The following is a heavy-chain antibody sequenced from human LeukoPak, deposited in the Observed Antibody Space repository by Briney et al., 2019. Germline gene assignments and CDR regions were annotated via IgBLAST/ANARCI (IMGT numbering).Heavy chain of an antibody. D-gene: IGHD3-3*01. CDR2: INSDGSST. CDR3: ARGAYYDFWSGQYYFDY. CDR1: GFTVSSNS. V-gene: IGHV3-74*01. J-gene: IGHJ4*02. Sequence: GGSLRLSCTVSGFTVSSNSWSWVRQAPGKGLVWVSRINSDGSSTSYADSVKGRFTISRDNAKNTLYLQMNSLRAEDTAVYYCARGAYYDFWSGQYYFDYWGQGTLVTASS.